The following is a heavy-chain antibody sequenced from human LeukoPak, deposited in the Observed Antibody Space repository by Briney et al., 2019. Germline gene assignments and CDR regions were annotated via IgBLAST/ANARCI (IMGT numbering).Heavy chain of an antibody. CDR3: ATLAYRDDY. CDR2: IYHSGST. CDR1: GGSISSGGYY. J-gene: IGHJ4*02. D-gene: IGHD2-21*01. Sequence: SETLSLTCTVSGGSISSGGYYWSWIRQPPGKGLEWIGYIYHSGSTYYNPSLKSRVTISADTSKNQFSLTVTSVTAADTAVYYCATLAYRDDYWGQGTLVTVSS. V-gene: IGHV4-30-2*01.